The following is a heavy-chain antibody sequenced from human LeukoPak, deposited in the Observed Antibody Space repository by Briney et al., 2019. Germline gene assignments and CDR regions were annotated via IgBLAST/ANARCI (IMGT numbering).Heavy chain of an antibody. CDR3: ATLGRNYYDYYV. CDR2: INPTTGVA. V-gene: IGHV1-2*06. D-gene: IGHD3-3*01. J-gene: IGHJ6*02. Sequence: EASVKVSFKTSGYTFTVHYMNWVRQAPGQGLEWMGRINPTTGVANYAQKFQGRITVTRDTSMNTAYMELSSLTSDETAVSYCATLGRNYYDYYVWGHGTTVT. CDR1: GYTFTVHY.